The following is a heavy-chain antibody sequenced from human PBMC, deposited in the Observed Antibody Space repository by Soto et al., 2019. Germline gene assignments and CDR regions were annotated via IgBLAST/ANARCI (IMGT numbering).Heavy chain of an antibody. V-gene: IGHV4-59*01. CDR2: IYYSGST. CDR1: GGSISSYY. D-gene: IGHD6-13*01. CDR3: ARDPRIAAAGTSWFDP. J-gene: IGHJ5*02. Sequence: SETLSLTCTVSGGSISSYYWSWIWQPPGKGLEWIGYIYYSGSTNYNPSLKSRVTISVDTSKNQFSLELSSVTAADTAVYYCARDPRIAAAGTSWFDPWGQGTLVIVSS.